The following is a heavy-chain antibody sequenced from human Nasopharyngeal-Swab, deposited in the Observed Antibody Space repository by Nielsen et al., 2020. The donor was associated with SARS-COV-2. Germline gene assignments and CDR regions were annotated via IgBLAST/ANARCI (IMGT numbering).Heavy chain of an antibody. D-gene: IGHD5-12*01. V-gene: IGHV1-2*02. J-gene: IGHJ6*02. Sequence: WVRQAPGQGLEWMGWINPNSGGTNYAQKFQGRVTMTRDTSISTAYMELSRLRSDDTAVYYCARDQYSGYDSSYYYYGMDVWGQGPRSPSP. CDR3: ARDQYSGYDSSYYYYGMDV. CDR2: INPNSGGT.